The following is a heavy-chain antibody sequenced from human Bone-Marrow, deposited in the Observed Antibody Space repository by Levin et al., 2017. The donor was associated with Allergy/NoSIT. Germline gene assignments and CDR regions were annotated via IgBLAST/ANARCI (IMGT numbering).Heavy chain of an antibody. CDR3: SGDVRPYDILTGTIGAYDI. CDR2: ISFDGDNK. CDR1: EFTFSSYA. V-gene: IGHV3-30-3*01. J-gene: IGHJ3*02. D-gene: IGHD3-9*01. Sequence: PGGSLRLSCEASEFTFSSYAINWVRQAPGEGLEWVAVISFDGDNKFYSDSVKGRFTISRDNSKNTLYLQMNSLRADDTAVYCCSGDVRPYDILTGTIGAYDIWGQGTMVTVSS.